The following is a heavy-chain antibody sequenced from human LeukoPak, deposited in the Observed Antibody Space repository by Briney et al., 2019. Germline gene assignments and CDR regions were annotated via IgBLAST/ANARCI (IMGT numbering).Heavy chain of an antibody. J-gene: IGHJ4*02. CDR1: GFTFDDYG. V-gene: IGHV3-20*04. Sequence: RSGGSLRLSCAASGFTFDDYGMSWVRQVPRKGLEWVSGINRDSGSTGYADSVKGRFTISRDNAKNSLYLEMNSLRAEDTALYYCARGGHDSRANDYWGQGTLVTVSS. CDR3: ARGGHDSRANDY. CDR2: INRDSGST. D-gene: IGHD3-16*01.